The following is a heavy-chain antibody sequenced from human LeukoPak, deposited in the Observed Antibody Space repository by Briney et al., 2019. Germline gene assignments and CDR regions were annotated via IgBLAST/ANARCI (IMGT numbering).Heavy chain of an antibody. Sequence: GGSLRFSCAASGFTFSSYSMNWVRQAPGKGLEWVSSISSSSSYIYYADSVKGRFTISRDNAKNSLYLQMNSLRAEDTAVYYCASTAELLGGFDYWGQGTLVTVSS. J-gene: IGHJ4*02. CDR3: ASTAELLGGFDY. CDR2: ISSSSSYI. V-gene: IGHV3-21*01. CDR1: GFTFSSYS. D-gene: IGHD1-26*01.